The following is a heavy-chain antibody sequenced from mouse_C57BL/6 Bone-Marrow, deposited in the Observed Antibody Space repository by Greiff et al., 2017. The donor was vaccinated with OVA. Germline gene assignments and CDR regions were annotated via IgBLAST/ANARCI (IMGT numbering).Heavy chain of an antibody. D-gene: IGHD2-3*01. CDR1: GYTFTSYT. CDR3: ARIYDGYYVEFDY. Sequence: VKLMESGAELARPGASVKMSCKASGYTFTSYTMHWVKQRPGQGLEWIGYINPSSGYTKYNQKFKDKATLTADKSSSTAYMQLSSLTSEDSAVYYCARIYDGYYVEFDYRGQGTTLTVSS. CDR2: INPSSGYT. V-gene: IGHV1-4*01. J-gene: IGHJ2*01.